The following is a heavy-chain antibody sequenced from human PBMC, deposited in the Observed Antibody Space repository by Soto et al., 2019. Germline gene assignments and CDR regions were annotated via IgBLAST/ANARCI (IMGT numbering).Heavy chain of an antibody. CDR2: IYYSGST. J-gene: IGHJ6*02. CDR3: ARARSGPPAIYGMDV. D-gene: IGHD3-3*01. Sequence: SETLSLTCTVSGGSIRSCGYYWSWLRQPPGKGLEWIGYIYYSGSTNYNPSLKSRVTISVDTSKNQFSLKLSSVTAADTAVYYCARARSGPPAIYGMDVWGQGTTVTVSS. CDR1: GGSIRSCGYY. V-gene: IGHV4-61*08.